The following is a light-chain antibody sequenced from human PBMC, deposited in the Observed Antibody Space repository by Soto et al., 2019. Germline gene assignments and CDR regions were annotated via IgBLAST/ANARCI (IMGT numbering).Light chain of an antibody. J-gene: IGLJ1*01. Sequence: QSALTQPASVTGSPGQSITISCTGTTSDINYDHVSWYQQYPGTAPKLIINGVTNRPSGVSSRFSGSKSGNTASLTIPGLRTDDEADYFCSSYTSRATVVFGTGTKLTVL. CDR3: SSYTSRATVV. CDR1: TSDINYDH. CDR2: GVT. V-gene: IGLV2-14*01.